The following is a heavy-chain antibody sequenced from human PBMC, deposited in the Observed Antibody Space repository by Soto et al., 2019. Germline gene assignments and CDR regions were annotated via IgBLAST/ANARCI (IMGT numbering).Heavy chain of an antibody. Sequence: PSETLSLTCTVSGGSISSSSYYWGWIRQPPGKVLEWIGTIYYSGDTYYNPSLKSRVTISVDTSKNQFSLKLTSVTAADTAVYYCERLAGYWSTNGCHGDYAMDVWGQGTTVTVSS. CDR1: GGSISSSSYY. D-gene: IGHD2-2*01. J-gene: IGHJ6*02. V-gene: IGHV4-39*01. CDR3: ERLAGYWSTNGCHGDYAMDV. CDR2: IYYSGDT.